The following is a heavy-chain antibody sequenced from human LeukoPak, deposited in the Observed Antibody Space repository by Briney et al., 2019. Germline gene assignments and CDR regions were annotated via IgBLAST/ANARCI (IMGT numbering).Heavy chain of an antibody. V-gene: IGHV3-66*01. J-gene: IGHJ4*02. Sequence: GGSLRLSCVASGCSVSSNYISWVRQAPGKGLEWVSGIYNGGSTCYADSVKGRFTISRDSSRNTLYLQMNSLRVDDTAVYHCAGEVVGATPNYWGQGTLVTVSA. D-gene: IGHD1-26*01. CDR3: AGEVVGATPNY. CDR2: IYNGGST. CDR1: GCSVSSNY.